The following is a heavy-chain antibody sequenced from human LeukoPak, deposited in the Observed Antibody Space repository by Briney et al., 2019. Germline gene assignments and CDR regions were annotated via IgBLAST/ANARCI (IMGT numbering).Heavy chain of an antibody. Sequence: SETLSLTCTVSGGSISGFYWNWIRQPPGKGLEWIGYVYYSGNTNYNPSLKSRVTISLDTSKNQFSLKLSSVTAADTAVYYCARERTVTGPFDYWGQGTLVTVSS. CDR2: VYYSGNT. CDR1: GGSISGFY. J-gene: IGHJ4*02. V-gene: IGHV4-59*12. D-gene: IGHD4-11*01. CDR3: ARERTVTGPFDY.